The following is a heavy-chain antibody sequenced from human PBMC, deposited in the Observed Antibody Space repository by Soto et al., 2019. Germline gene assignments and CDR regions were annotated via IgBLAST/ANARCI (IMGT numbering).Heavy chain of an antibody. D-gene: IGHD4-17*01. V-gene: IGHV3-30*18. CDR1: GFTFSSYG. Sequence: QVQLVESGGGVVQPGRSLRLSCAASGFTFSSYGMHWVRQAPGKGLEWVAVISYDGSNKYYADSVKGRFTISRDNSKNRLYLQMNSLRAEDTAVYYCAKGGGDYGYYFDYWGQGTLVTVSS. CDR2: ISYDGSNK. J-gene: IGHJ4*02. CDR3: AKGGGDYGYYFDY.